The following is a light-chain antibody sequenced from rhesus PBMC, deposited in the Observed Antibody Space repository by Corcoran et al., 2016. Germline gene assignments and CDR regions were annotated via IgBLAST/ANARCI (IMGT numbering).Light chain of an antibody. J-gene: IGKJ1*01. V-gene: IGKV1-25*01. CDR1: PDITND. CDR2: EAS. Sequence: DIQMTQSPSSLSASVGDRVTISCRATPDITNDLVWYQQQPGESPQLLIYEASMVQSGIPSRFRSIGSGTDFTLTISSLHSEDFATDSCQHSYNPPWTFGQGTKVGIK. CDR3: QHSYNPPWT.